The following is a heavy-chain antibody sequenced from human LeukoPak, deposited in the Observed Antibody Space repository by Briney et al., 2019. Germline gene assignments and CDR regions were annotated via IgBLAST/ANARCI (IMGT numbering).Heavy chain of an antibody. CDR2: ISSSGSTI. J-gene: IGHJ3*02. V-gene: IGHV3-48*03. CDR3: AKVGIGRAFDI. D-gene: IGHD3/OR15-3a*01. CDR1: GFTFSSYE. Sequence: GGSLRLSCAASGFTFSSYEMNWVRQAPGKGLEWVSYISSSGSTIYYADSVKGRFTISRDNAKNSLYLQMNSLRAEDTAVYYCAKVGIGRAFDIWGQGTMVTVSS.